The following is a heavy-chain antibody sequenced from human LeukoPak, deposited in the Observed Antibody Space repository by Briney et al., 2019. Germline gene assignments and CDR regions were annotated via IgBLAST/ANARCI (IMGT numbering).Heavy chain of an antibody. J-gene: IGHJ5*02. Sequence: PSETLSLTCAVYGGSFSGYYWSWIRQPPGKGLEWIGEINYSGSTNYNPSLKSRVTISVDTSKNQFSLKLSSVTAADTAVYYCETCLGYYDSSGAWGQGTLVTVSS. CDR3: ETCLGYYDSSGA. V-gene: IGHV4-34*01. CDR1: GGSFSGYY. CDR2: INYSGST. D-gene: IGHD3-22*01.